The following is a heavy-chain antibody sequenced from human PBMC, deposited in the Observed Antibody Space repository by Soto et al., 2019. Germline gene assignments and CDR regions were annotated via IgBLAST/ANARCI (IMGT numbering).Heavy chain of an antibody. D-gene: IGHD3-3*01. V-gene: IGHV3-64*01. CDR2: VSRNGINT. J-gene: IGHJ6*03. CDR1: GFSFSSYD. CDR3: AITYYDFDV. Sequence: EEQLVQSGGGLVQPGGSLRLSCAASGFSFSSYDLFWVRQAPGKGLEYVSAVSRNGINTYYANSVKGRFTISRDNSKNIXYLXMGTLRAEDMAVYYCAITYYDFDVWGKGTTVIVS.